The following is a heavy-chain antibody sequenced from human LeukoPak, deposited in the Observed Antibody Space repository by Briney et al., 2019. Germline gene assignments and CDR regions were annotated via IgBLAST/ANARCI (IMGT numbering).Heavy chain of an antibody. Sequence: SETLSLTCTVSGGSISSYYWSWIRQPAGKGLEWIGRTYTSGSTNYNPSLKSRVTMSVDTSKNQFSLKLSSVTAADTAVYYCARVEVEMATMGYYFDYWGQGTLVTVSS. CDR2: TYTSGST. V-gene: IGHV4-4*07. CDR3: ARVEVEMATMGYYFDY. J-gene: IGHJ4*02. D-gene: IGHD5-24*01. CDR1: GGSISSYY.